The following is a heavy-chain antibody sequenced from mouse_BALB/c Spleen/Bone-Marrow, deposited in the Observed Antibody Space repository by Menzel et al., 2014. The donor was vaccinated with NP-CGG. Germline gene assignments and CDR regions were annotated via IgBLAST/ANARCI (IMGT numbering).Heavy chain of an antibody. CDR2: ISSGGSYT. D-gene: IGHD2-4*01. CDR1: GFTFSSYT. Sequence: EVQLVESGGGLVKPGGSLKLSCAASGFTFSSYTMSWVRQTPEKRLEWVATISSGGSYTYYPDSVKGRFTISRDNAKNTLYLQMSSPKSEDTAMYYCTRIYYDYAWFAYWGQGTLVTVSA. J-gene: IGHJ3*01. CDR3: TRIYYDYAWFAY. V-gene: IGHV5-6-4*01.